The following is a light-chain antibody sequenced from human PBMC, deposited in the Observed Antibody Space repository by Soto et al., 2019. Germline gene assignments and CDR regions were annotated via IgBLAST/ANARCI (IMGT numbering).Light chain of an antibody. CDR1: QSVSSN. J-gene: IGKJ4*01. Sequence: EIVMTQSPATQSVSPGERATLSCRASQSVSSNLAWYQQKPGQAPRLLIYGASTGATGIPARFSGSGSGTEFTLTISSLQSEDFAVYYCQQYNSWPLTFGGGTKVDIK. CDR3: QQYNSWPLT. V-gene: IGKV3-15*01. CDR2: GAS.